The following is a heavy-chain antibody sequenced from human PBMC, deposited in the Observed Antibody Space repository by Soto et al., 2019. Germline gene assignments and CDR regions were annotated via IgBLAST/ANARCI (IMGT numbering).Heavy chain of an antibody. V-gene: IGHV3-23*01. CDR2: ISGNGRTT. CDR3: AKFRGPSYSYYYMDV. CDR1: GFTFGTYA. J-gene: IGHJ6*03. Sequence: EVQLLESGGGLVQPGGSLRLSCAASGFTFGTYAMKWLRQAPGRGLECVSFISGNGRTTYYADSVKGRFTVSRDNSKNTMYLQMNSLRAEDTALYYCAKFRGPSYSYYYMDVWGKGTTVTVSS. D-gene: IGHD3-16*01.